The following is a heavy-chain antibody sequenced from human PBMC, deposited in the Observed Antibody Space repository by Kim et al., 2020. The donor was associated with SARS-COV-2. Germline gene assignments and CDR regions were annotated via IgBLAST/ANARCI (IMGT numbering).Heavy chain of an antibody. CDR3: ASSYCGGDCYSLLRYWYFDL. J-gene: IGHJ2*01. CDR1: GGSISSGGYY. CDR2: IYYSGST. D-gene: IGHD2-21*02. Sequence: SETLSLTCTVFGGSISSGGYYWSWIRQHPGKGLEWIGYIYYSGSTYYNPSLKSRVTISVDTSKNQFSLKLSSVTAADTAVYYCASSYCGGDCYSLLRYWYFDLWGRGTLVTGSS. V-gene: IGHV4-31*03.